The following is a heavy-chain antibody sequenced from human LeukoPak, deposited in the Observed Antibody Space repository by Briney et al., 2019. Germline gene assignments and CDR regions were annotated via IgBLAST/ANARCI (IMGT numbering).Heavy chain of an antibody. CDR3: ATDWFDP. V-gene: IGHV3-7*01. Sequence: GGSLRLSCTASGFTFSGAWMTWVRQAPGKGLEWVANIREDGTEKNYVDSVKGRFTISRDNAKNTLYLQMNSLRAEDTAVYYCATDWFDPWGQGTLVTVSS. CDR1: GFTFSGAW. CDR2: IREDGTEK. J-gene: IGHJ5*02.